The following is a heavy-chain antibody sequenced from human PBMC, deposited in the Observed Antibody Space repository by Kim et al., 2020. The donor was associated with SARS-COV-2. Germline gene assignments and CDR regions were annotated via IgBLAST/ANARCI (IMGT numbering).Heavy chain of an antibody. CDR2: GST. Sequence: GSTNCNPSRQSRVPISVDTSKNQFSLRLSSVTAADTAVYYCARDIYFDYWGQGTLVTVSS. CDR3: ARDIYFDY. V-gene: IGHV4-34*01. J-gene: IGHJ4*02. D-gene: IGHD5-12*01.